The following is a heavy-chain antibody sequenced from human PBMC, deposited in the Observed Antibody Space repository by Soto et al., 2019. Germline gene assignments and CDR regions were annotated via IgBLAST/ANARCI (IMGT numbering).Heavy chain of an antibody. CDR3: ARDGEGY. Sequence: GGSLRLSCAASGFIFSNYWMHWVCQVPGKGLVWVSRINTDGRETNYADSVKGRFTVSRDNAKNTQFLQMNSLRVEDTAVYYCARDGEGYWGQGTLVTVSS. J-gene: IGHJ4*02. CDR1: GFIFSNYW. D-gene: IGHD2-21*01. V-gene: IGHV3-74*01. CDR2: INTDGRET.